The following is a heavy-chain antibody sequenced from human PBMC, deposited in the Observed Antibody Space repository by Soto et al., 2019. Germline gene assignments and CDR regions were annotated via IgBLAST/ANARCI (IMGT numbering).Heavy chain of an antibody. D-gene: IGHD2-15*01. V-gene: IGHV4-39*01. J-gene: IGHJ4*02. CDR2: IYYSGST. CDR3: ARRPLCSGGSCYSEGSDY. Sequence: SETLSLTCTVSGGSISSYYWGWIRQPPGKGLEWIGSIYYSGSTYYNPSLKSRVTISVDTSKNQFSLKLSSVTAADTAVYYCARRPLCSGGSCYSEGSDYWGQGTLVTVSS. CDR1: GGSISSYY.